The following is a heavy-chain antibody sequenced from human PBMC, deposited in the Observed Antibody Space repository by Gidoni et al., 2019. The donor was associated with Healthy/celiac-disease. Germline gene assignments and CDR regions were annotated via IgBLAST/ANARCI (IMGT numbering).Heavy chain of an antibody. CDR2: INHSGST. J-gene: IGHJ5*02. D-gene: IGHD5-18*01. V-gene: IGHV4-34*01. CDR1: GGSFSGYY. Sequence: QAQLQQWGAGLLKPSETLSLTCAVYGGSFSGYYWSWIRQPPGKGLEWIGEINHSGSTNYNPSLKSRVTISVDTSKNQFSLKLSSVTAADTAVYYCARVHSYGYSWFDPWGQGTLVTVSS. CDR3: ARVHSYGYSWFDP.